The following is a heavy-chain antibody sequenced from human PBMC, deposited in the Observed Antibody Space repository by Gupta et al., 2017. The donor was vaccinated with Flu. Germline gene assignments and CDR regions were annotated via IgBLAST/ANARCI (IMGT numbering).Heavy chain of an antibody. J-gene: IGHJ3*02. Sequence: EVQLVESGGGLVQPGGSLRLSCAASGFTFSSYAMHWVRQAPGKGLEYVSAISSNGGSTYYANSVKGRFTISRDNSKNTLYLQMGSLRAEDMAVYYCARENREAFDIWGQGTMVTVSS. CDR1: GFTFSSYA. CDR3: ARENREAFDI. CDR2: ISSNGGST. V-gene: IGHV3-64*01. D-gene: IGHD1-26*01.